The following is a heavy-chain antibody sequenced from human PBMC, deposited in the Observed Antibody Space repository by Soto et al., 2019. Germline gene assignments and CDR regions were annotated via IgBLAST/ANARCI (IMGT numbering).Heavy chain of an antibody. D-gene: IGHD3-22*01. CDR3: ATSDSSGYPINSFDY. Sequence: QVQLVQSGAEVKKPGSSVKVSCKASGGTFSSYAISWVRQAPGQGLEWMGGIIPIFGTANYAQKFQGRVTITADKSTSTAYMELSSLRSEDTSVYYCATSDSSGYPINSFDYWGQGTLVTVSS. J-gene: IGHJ4*02. CDR1: GGTFSSYA. CDR2: IIPIFGTA. V-gene: IGHV1-69*06.